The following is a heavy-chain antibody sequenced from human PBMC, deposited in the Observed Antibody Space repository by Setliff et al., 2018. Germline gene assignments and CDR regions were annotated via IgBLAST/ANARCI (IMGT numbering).Heavy chain of an antibody. CDR3: ARTGTYRYFDS. J-gene: IGHJ4*02. CDR1: GDSISSGSHY. CDR2: IHYRGTT. V-gene: IGHV4-39*01. Sequence: PSETLSLTCTVSGDSISSGSHYWGWIRQPPGKGPEWIGRIHYRGTTYSNVSLASRLTISVDTSKNRFSLKLTSVTAADTAVYYCARTGTYRYFDSWGQGTRVTVSS. D-gene: IGHD1-1*01.